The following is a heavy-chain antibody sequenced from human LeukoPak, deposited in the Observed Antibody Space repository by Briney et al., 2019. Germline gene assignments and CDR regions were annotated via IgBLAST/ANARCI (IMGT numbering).Heavy chain of an antibody. CDR2: ISSSSSYI. J-gene: IGHJ4*02. CDR1: GFTFSSYS. D-gene: IGHD5-24*01. Sequence: PGGSLRLSCAASGFTFSSYSMNWVRQAPGKGLEWVSSISSSSSYIYYADSVKGRFTTSRDNAKNSLYLQMNSLRAEDTAVYYCARDPRDGYTYWGQGTLVTVSS. V-gene: IGHV3-21*01. CDR3: ARDPRDGYTY.